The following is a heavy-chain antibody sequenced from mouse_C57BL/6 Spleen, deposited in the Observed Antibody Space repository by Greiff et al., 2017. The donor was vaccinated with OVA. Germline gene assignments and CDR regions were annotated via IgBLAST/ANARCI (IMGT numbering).Heavy chain of an antibody. J-gene: IGHJ2*01. D-gene: IGHD2-4*01. CDR2: INPSSGYT. CDR3: APLYDYEGYFDY. CDR1: GYTFTSYT. V-gene: IGHV1-4*01. Sequence: QVHVKQSGAELARPGASVKMSCKASGYTFTSYTMHWVKQRPGQGLEWIGYINPSSGYTKYNQKFKDKATLTADKSSSTAYMQLSSLTSEDSAVYYCAPLYDYEGYFDYWGQGTTLTVSS.